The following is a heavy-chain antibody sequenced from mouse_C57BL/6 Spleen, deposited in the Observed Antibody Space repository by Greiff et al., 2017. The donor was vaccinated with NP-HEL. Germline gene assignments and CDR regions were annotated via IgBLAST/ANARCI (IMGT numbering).Heavy chain of an antibody. CDR2: ISSGSSTI. J-gene: IGHJ2*01. Sequence: EVKVVESGGGLVKPGGSLKLSCAASGFTFSDYGMHWVRQAPEKGLEWVAYISSGSSTIYYADTVKGRFTISRDNAKNTLFLQMTSLRSEDTAMYYCARGDSNYYFDYWGQGTTLTVSS. D-gene: IGHD2-5*01. V-gene: IGHV5-17*01. CDR1: GFTFSDYG. CDR3: ARGDSNYYFDY.